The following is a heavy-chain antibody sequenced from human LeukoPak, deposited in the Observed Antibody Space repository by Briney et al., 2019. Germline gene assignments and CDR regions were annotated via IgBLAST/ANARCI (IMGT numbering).Heavy chain of an antibody. V-gene: IGHV3-30-3*01. CDR1: GFTFSSYA. CDR2: ISYDGSNK. J-gene: IGHJ4*02. CDR3: ARDVGWAAGSYYYFDY. Sequence: GGSLRLSCAASGFTFSSYAMSWVRQAPGKGLEWVAFISYDGSNKYYADSMKGRFTISRDNSNNTLYLQMNSLRPEDTAVYYCARDVGWAAGSYYYFDYWGQGTLITVSS. D-gene: IGHD3-10*01.